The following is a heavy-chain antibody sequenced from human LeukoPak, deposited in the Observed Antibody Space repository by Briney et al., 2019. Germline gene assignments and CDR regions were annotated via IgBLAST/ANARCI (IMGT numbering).Heavy chain of an antibody. Sequence: GGSLRLSCAASGFTFSSYAMSWVRQAPGKGLEWVSAISGSGGSTYYADSVKGRFTISRDNSKNTLYLQMNSLRAEDTAVYYCAKDAVATMSVGYYFDYWGQGTLVTASS. CDR1: GFTFSSYA. J-gene: IGHJ4*02. V-gene: IGHV3-23*01. CDR2: ISGSGGST. D-gene: IGHD5-12*01. CDR3: AKDAVATMSVGYYFDY.